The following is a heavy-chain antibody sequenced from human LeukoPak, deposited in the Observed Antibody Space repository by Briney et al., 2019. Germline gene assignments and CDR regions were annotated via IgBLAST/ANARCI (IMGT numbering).Heavy chain of an antibody. CDR2: IYHSGTT. CDR1: GGSISNGGYY. Sequence: PSETLSLTCTVSGGSISNGGYYWSWIRQPPGKGLEWIGYIYHSGTTYYNPSLQSRVTISVDRSKNQFYLKLTSVTAAETAVYYCARTPYSSSSGWFDPWGQGTLVTVSS. J-gene: IGHJ5*02. V-gene: IGHV4-30-2*01. D-gene: IGHD6-6*01. CDR3: ARTPYSSSSGWFDP.